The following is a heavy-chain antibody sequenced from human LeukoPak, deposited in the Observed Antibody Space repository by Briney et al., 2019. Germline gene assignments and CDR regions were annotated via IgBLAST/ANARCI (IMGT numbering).Heavy chain of an antibody. CDR1: GGTFSSHA. CDR2: IIPIFGTA. CDR3: ARARSTIFGVVIIQYYFDY. V-gene: IGHV1-69*13. D-gene: IGHD3-3*01. Sequence: SVKVSCKASGGTFSSHAISWVRQAPGQGLEWMGGIIPIFGTANYAQKFQGRVTITADESTSTAYMELSSLRSEDTAVYYCARARSTIFGVVIIQYYFDYWGQGTLVTVSS. J-gene: IGHJ4*02.